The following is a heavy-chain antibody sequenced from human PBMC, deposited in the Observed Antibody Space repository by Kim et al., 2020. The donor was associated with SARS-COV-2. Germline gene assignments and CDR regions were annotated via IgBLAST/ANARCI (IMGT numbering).Heavy chain of an antibody. V-gene: IGHV4-59*01. Sequence: SLKSRVTISVDTSKNQFSLKLSSVTAADTAVYYCARDPRMSGADWYFDLWGRGTLVTVSS. J-gene: IGHJ2*01. D-gene: IGHD3-10*01. CDR3: ARDPRMSGADWYFDL.